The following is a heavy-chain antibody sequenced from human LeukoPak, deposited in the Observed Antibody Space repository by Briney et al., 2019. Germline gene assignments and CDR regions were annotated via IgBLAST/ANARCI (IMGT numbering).Heavy chain of an antibody. Sequence: SETLSLTCTVSGGSISSYYWSWIRQPPGKGLEWIGYIYYSGSTNYNPSLKSRVTISVDTSKNQFSLKLSSVTAADTAVYYCAREGVVAATPYNWFDPWGQGTLVTVSS. CDR2: IYYSGST. CDR3: AREGVVAATPYNWFDP. CDR1: GGSISSYY. V-gene: IGHV4-59*01. J-gene: IGHJ5*02. D-gene: IGHD2-15*01.